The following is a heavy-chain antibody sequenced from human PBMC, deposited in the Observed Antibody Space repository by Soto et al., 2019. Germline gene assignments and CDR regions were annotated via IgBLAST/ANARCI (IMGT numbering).Heavy chain of an antibody. D-gene: IGHD1-26*01. V-gene: IGHV1-3*01. CDR1: GYTFTSYA. CDR3: ARAHSGSYSLDLDP. Sequence: ASVKVSCKASGYTFTSYAMHWVRQAPGQRLEWMGWINAGNGNTKYSQKFQGRVTITRDTSASTAYMELSSLRSEDTAVYYCARAHSGSYSLDLDPWGQGTLVTVSS. CDR2: INAGNGNT. J-gene: IGHJ5*02.